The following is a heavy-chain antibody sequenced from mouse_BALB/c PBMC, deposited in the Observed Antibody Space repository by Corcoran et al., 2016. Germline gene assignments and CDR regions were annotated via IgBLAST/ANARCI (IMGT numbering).Heavy chain of an antibody. D-gene: IGHD3-1*01. CDR1: GYSINSGYY. V-gene: IGHV3-6*02. Sequence: DVQLQESGPGLVKPSQSPSLTCSVTGYSINSGYYWNWIRQFPGNKLEWMGYISYDGSNNYNPSLKNRISITRDTSKNQFFLKLNSVTTEDTATYYCARDSSGAWFAYWGQGTLVTVSA. J-gene: IGHJ3*01. CDR3: ARDSSGAWFAY. CDR2: ISYDGSN.